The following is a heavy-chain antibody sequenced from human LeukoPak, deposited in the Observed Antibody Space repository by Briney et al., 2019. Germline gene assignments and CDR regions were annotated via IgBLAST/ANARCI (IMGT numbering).Heavy chain of an antibody. CDR2: IYYSGGT. J-gene: IGHJ1*01. D-gene: IGHD6-13*01. V-gene: IGHV4-59*01. Sequence: KSSETLSLTCTVSGGSISSYYWSWIRQPPGKGLEWIGYIYYSGGTNYKPSLKSRVTMSLNTSKNQFSLKLSPVTAADTAIYYCASHSATWYFQHWGQGTPVTVSS. CDR3: ASHSATWYFQH. CDR1: GGSISSYY.